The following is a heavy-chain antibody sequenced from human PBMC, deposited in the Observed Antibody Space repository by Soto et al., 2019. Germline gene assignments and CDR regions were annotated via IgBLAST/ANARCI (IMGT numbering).Heavy chain of an antibody. CDR3: ARDDAGVGY. CDR1: GGSINTYY. CDR2: IHYSGGT. Sequence: SETLSLTCTVSGGSINTYYWSWIRQPPGKGLEWLGYIHYSGGTNYNPSLKSRVTISMDTSKNQFSLKLTSLTAADTAVYFCARDDAGVGYWGQGTLVTASS. V-gene: IGHV4-59*12. J-gene: IGHJ4*02.